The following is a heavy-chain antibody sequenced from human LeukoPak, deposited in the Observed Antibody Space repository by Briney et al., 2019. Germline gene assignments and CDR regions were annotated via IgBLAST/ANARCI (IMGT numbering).Heavy chain of an antibody. CDR3: ARRVGISDCFDY. V-gene: IGHV4-59*08. CDR1: GGSINSYY. J-gene: IGHJ4*02. Sequence: SETLSLTCTVSGGSINSYYWSWIRQPPGKGLQWIGCIHYSGSTNYNPSFKSRVTISVDTSKNQFSLNLSSVTAADTAVYYCARRVGISDCFDYWGQGTLVTVSS. D-gene: IGHD2-21*02. CDR2: IHYSGST.